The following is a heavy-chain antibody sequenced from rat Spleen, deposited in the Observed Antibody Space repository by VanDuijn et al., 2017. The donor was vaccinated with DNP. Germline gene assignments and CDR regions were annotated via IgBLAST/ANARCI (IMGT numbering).Heavy chain of an antibody. CDR3: TRDSIGTYYYALDG. D-gene: IGHD1-5*01. CDR2: ISPSGGDT. CDR1: GFTFRNYD. J-gene: IGHJ4*01. V-gene: IGHV5S13*01. Sequence: EVQLKESGGGLVQPGGSLKVSCAASGFTFRNYDMAWVRQAPTKGLEWVASISPSGGDTYYRDSVKGRFAVSRDNTKNSLYLQMDSLRSEDTATYYCTRDSIGTYYYALDGWGQGTSVTVSS.